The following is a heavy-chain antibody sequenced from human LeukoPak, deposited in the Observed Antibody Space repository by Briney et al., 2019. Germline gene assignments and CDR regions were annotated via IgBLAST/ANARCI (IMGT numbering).Heavy chain of an antibody. CDR2: ISYDGSNK. J-gene: IGHJ6*03. Sequence: GRSLRLSCAASGFTFSSYGMHWVRQAPGKGLEWVAVISYDGSNKYYADSVKGRFTISRDNSKNTLYLQMNSLRAEDTAVYYCAKQYSYYYYYMDVWGKGTTVTVSS. V-gene: IGHV3-30*18. CDR3: AKQYSYYYYYMDV. D-gene: IGHD1-1*01. CDR1: GFTFSSYG.